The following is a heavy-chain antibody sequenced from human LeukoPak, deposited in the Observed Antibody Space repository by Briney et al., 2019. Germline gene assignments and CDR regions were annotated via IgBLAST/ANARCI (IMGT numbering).Heavy chain of an antibody. V-gene: IGHV3-64D*06. CDR2: ISSNGGST. J-gene: IGHJ6*04. D-gene: IGHD2-2*01. CDR3: VLSWSSTSPDSDHYYGMDV. Sequence: GGSLRLSCLASGFTFSSYAMHWVRQAPGKGLEYVSAISSNGGSTYYADSVKGRFTISRDNSKNTLYLQMSSLRAEDTAVYYCVLSWSSTSPDSDHYYGMDVWGKGTTVTVSS. CDR1: GFTFSSYA.